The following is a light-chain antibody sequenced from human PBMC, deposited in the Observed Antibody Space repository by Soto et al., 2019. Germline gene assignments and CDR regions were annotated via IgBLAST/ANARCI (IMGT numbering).Light chain of an antibody. V-gene: IGKV3-11*01. CDR2: GAS. J-gene: IGKJ1*01. CDR3: QQYGSSPTT. Sequence: VLTQSPATLSLSPGDRATLSCRASENVRTFVDWYQQKPGQAPRLLIYGASNRATDIPARFSGSGSGTDFTLTISNLEPEDSAVYHCQQYGSSPTTFGQGTKVDIK. CDR1: ENVRTF.